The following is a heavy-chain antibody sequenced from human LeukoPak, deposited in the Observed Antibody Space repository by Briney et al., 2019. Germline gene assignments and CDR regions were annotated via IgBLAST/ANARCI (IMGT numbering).Heavy chain of an antibody. Sequence: KPSEPLSLTCAVSGGSISSYYWSWIRQPPGKGLEWMGYIYYSGSTNYNPSLKSRVTISVDTSKNQFSLNLSSVTAADTAVYYCARERTPGYYYYGMDVWGQGTTVTVSS. CDR1: GGSISSYY. V-gene: IGHV4-59*01. J-gene: IGHJ6*02. CDR2: IYYSGST. CDR3: ARERTPGYYYYGMDV. D-gene: IGHD2-15*01.